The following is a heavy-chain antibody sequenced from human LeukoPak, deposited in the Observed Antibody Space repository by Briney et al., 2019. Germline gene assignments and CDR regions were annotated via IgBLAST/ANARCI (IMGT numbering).Heavy chain of an antibody. CDR3: ARDPDFTFGGVKDY. V-gene: IGHV3-7*01. Sequence: GGSLRPSCAAPGFTFSSYWMSWVRQAPGKGLEWVANIKQDGSEKYYVDSVKGRFTISRDDAKNSLYLQMNSLRAEDTAVYYCARDPDFTFGGVKDYWGQGTLVTVSS. CDR2: IKQDGSEK. J-gene: IGHJ4*02. CDR1: GFTFSSYW. D-gene: IGHD3-16*01.